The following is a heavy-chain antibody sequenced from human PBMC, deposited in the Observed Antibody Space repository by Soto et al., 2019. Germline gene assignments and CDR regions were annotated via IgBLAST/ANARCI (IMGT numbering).Heavy chain of an antibody. CDR1: GFTVSDDF. J-gene: IGHJ4*02. CDR2: IHDGDAT. Sequence: GSLRLSCAASGFTVSDDFMSWVRQAPGKGLEWVSMIHDGDATYYADSVRGRFTISRDISTNTLFLQMNSLRTEDTSVYYCATRGLWGQGTLVTVSS. V-gene: IGHV3-66*04. CDR3: ATRGL.